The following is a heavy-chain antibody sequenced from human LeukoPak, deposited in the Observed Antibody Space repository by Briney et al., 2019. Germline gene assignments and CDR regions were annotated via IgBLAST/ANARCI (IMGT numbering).Heavy chain of an antibody. J-gene: IGHJ4*02. Sequence: AGGSLRLSCAASGFTFDDYDMHWVRQAPGKGLEWVPLISWDGGSTYYADSVKGRFTISRDNSKNSLYLQMNTLRAEDTALYYCAKDSSGYYWDYWGQGTLVTVSS. V-gene: IGHV3-43D*03. CDR2: ISWDGGST. CDR3: AKDSSGYYWDY. CDR1: GFTFDDYD. D-gene: IGHD3-22*01.